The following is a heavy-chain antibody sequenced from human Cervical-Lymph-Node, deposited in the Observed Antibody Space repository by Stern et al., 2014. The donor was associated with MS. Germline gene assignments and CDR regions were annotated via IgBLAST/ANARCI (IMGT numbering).Heavy chain of an antibody. D-gene: IGHD6-19*01. J-gene: IGHJ6*02. Sequence: QLVESGAEVKTPGASVKFSCKASGYPFTRYYMHWVRQAPGQGLEWLGIMNLSGGSTSYAQKFQGRVTMTRDTSTSTVYMELSSLRSEDTAVYYCAREVAGHRLGMMDVWGQGTSVTVSS. CDR1: GYPFTRYY. V-gene: IGHV1-46*01. CDR2: MNLSGGST. CDR3: AREVAGHRLGMMDV.